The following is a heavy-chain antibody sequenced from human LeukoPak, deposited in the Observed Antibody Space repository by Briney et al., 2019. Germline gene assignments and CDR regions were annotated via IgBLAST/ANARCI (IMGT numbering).Heavy chain of an antibody. Sequence: GGSLRLSCAASGFIFSSYVMNWVRQAPGKGLEWVSGISGNGKSTYYADSVKGRFTISRDNSKDTLFLQMNSLRAEDTALYYCATQVLNPYYYYYAMDVWGQGTTVTVSS. CDR2: ISGNGKST. D-gene: IGHD4/OR15-4a*01. CDR3: ATQVLNPYYYYYAMDV. J-gene: IGHJ6*02. V-gene: IGHV3-23*01. CDR1: GFIFSSYV.